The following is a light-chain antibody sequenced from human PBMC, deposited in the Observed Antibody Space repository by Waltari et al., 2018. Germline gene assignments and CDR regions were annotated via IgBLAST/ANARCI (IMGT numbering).Light chain of an antibody. V-gene: IGLV2-8*01. CDR1: NSDVGAYNF. J-gene: IGLJ1*01. CDR2: EVT. CDR3: SSYAHNNHFV. Sequence: QSVLTQPPSATGSPGQSATTSCTGTNSDVGAYNFVSWYQQHPGKVPKLLIYEVTRRPPGVPYRSSGSKSSNTASLTVSGLQADDEADYYCSSYAHNNHFVFGTGTKVTVL.